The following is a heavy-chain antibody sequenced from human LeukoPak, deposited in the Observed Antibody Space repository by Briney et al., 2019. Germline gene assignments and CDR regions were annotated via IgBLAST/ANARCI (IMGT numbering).Heavy chain of an antibody. Sequence: SETLSLTCTVSGGSISSSSDYWGWIRQPPGKGREWIGSIYYSGSTYYNPSLKSRVTISVDTYKNQFSLKLSSVTAADTAVYYCARDQAAGTLTYYCYMDVWGKGTTVTVSS. CDR2: IYYSGST. D-gene: IGHD3-9*01. CDR1: GGSISSSSDY. V-gene: IGHV4-39*07. J-gene: IGHJ6*03. CDR3: ARDQAAGTLTYYCYMDV.